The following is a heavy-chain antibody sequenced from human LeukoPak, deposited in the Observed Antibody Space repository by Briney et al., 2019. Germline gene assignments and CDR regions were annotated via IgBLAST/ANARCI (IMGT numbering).Heavy chain of an antibody. J-gene: IGHJ4*02. Sequence: GGSLRLSCAASGFTFSTYWMKWVRQAPGKGLEWVASIKEDGSDKYYVDPVKGRFSISRDNAKNSLYLQMNSLRTEDTAVYYCAKGGHYNFDYWGQGTLVTVSS. V-gene: IGHV3-7*01. CDR3: AKGGHYNFDY. CDR1: GFTFSTYW. D-gene: IGHD4-11*01. CDR2: IKEDGSDK.